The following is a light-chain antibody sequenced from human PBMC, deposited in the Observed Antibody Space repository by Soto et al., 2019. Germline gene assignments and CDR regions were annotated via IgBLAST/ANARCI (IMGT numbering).Light chain of an antibody. J-gene: IGLJ3*02. Sequence: QLVLTQSPSASASLGASVRLTCTLSSGHSSFAIAWHQQQPGKGPRFLMKINSDGSHSKGDGISHRFSGSSSGTERYFTISSLQSEDEADYYCQTWGTGIRVFGGGTQLTVL. CDR3: QTWGTGIRV. CDR1: SGHSSFA. V-gene: IGLV4-69*01. CDR2: INSDGSH.